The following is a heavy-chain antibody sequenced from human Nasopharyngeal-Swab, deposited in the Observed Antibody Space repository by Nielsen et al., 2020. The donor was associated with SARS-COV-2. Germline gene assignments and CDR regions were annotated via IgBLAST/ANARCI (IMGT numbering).Heavy chain of an antibody. CDR3: ASSAIWFGEFPFDY. V-gene: IGHV1-69*01. CDR2: IIPIFGTA. J-gene: IGHJ4*02. Sequence: WVRQAPGQGLEWMGGIIPIFGTANYAQKFQGRVTITADESTSTVYMELSSLRSEDTAVYYCASSAIWFGEFPFDYWGQGTLVTVSS. D-gene: IGHD3-10*01.